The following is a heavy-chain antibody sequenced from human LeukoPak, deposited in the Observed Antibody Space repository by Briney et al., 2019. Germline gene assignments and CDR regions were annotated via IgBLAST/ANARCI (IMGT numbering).Heavy chain of an antibody. Sequence: PSETLSLTCTVSGGPISSYYWSWIRQPPGKGLEWIGYIYYSGSTRYNPSLKSRVTISVDTSKSQFSLKLSSVTAADTAVYYCASVDYQYHFDYWGQGTLVTVSS. CDR3: ASVDYQYHFDY. J-gene: IGHJ4*02. CDR2: IYYSGST. D-gene: IGHD4-11*01. V-gene: IGHV4-59*01. CDR1: GGPISSYY.